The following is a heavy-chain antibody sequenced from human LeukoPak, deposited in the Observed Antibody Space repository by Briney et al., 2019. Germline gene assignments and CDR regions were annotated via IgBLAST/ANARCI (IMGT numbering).Heavy chain of an antibody. Sequence: SETLSLTCTVSGGSISSYYWSWIRQPPGKGLEWIGYIYYSGSTNYNPSLKSRVTISVDTSKNQFSLKLSSVTAADTAVYYCATDYGGNSGPEDYYYYMDVWGKGTTVTISS. D-gene: IGHD4-23*01. J-gene: IGHJ6*03. V-gene: IGHV4-59*01. CDR1: GGSISSYY. CDR2: IYYSGST. CDR3: ATDYGGNSGPEDYYYYMDV.